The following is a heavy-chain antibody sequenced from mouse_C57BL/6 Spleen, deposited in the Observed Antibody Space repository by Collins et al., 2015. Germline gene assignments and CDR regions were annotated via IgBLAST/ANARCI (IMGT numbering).Heavy chain of an antibody. D-gene: IGHD2-4*01. Sequence: QIQLVQSGPELKKPGETVKISCKASGYTFTNYGMNWVKQAPGKGLKWMGWINTYTGEPTYADDFKGRFAFSLETSASTAYLQINNLKNEDTATYFCASMITPPFAYWGQGTLVTVSA. CDR3: ASMITPPFAY. CDR1: GYTFTNYG. CDR2: INTYTGEP. V-gene: IGHV9-3-1*01. J-gene: IGHJ3*01.